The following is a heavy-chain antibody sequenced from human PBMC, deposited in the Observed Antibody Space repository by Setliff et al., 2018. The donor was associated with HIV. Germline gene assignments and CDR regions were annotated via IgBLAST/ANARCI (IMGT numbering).Heavy chain of an antibody. CDR1: GGSFPAYY. CDR2: INYEGDT. D-gene: IGHD4-17*01. CDR3: VRQHGDYAFDP. V-gene: IGHV4-34*01. Sequence: SETLSLTCADYGGSFPAYYWNWIRQPPGKGLEWIGEINYEGDTTYNPSLKSRVKMFIDTSKKQFSLKVASVTAADTAVYYCVRQHGDYAFDPWGQGTLVTVSS. J-gene: IGHJ5*02.